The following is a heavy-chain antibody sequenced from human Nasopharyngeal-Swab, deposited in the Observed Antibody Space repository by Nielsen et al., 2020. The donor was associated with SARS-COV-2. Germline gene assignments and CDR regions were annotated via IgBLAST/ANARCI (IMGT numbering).Heavy chain of an antibody. Sequence: GGSLRLSCAASGFTFRNYGMHWVRQAPGKGLVWVSSMNSDGSSINYADSVKGRFSISRDNAENTLYLQMNSLRPEDTAVYYCTREYTRSSGFDYWGQGILVTVSS. D-gene: IGHD6-6*01. J-gene: IGHJ4*02. CDR2: MNSDGSSI. V-gene: IGHV3-74*01. CDR3: TREYTRSSGFDY. CDR1: GFTFRNYG.